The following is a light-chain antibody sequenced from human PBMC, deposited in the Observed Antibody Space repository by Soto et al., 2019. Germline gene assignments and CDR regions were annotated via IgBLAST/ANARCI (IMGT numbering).Light chain of an antibody. J-gene: IGLJ2*01. CDR2: DVT. CDR1: SSDVGGYNY. Sequence: QSALTQPASVSGSPGQSITISCTGTSSDVGGYNYVCWYQLHPGKAPKLMIYDVTNRPSGVSNRFSGSKSGNTASLSISGLQAEDEADYYCSSYTSSGTVVFGGGTKLTVL. CDR3: SSYTSSGTVV. V-gene: IGLV2-14*03.